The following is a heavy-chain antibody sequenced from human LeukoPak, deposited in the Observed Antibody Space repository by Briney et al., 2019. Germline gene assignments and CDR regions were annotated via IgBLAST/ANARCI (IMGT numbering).Heavy chain of an antibody. CDR3: ARRVVTPTYNYFDP. V-gene: IGHV7-4-1*02. Sequence: ASVKVSCKASGYTFTTYAMNWVRQAPGQGLEWMGWINTNTGNPTYAQGFTGRFVFSLDTSVSTAYLQISSLKAEDTAVYSCARRVVTPTYNYFDPWGQGTLVTVSS. D-gene: IGHD4-23*01. CDR1: GYTFTTYA. CDR2: INTNTGNP. J-gene: IGHJ5*02.